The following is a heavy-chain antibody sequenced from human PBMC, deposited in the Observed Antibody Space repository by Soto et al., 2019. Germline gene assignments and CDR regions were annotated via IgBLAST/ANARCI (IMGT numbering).Heavy chain of an antibody. D-gene: IGHD3-3*01. CDR3: ARDRATIFGVVITSYYYYGMDV. CDR1: GYTFTRYG. CDR2: ISAYNGNT. Sequence: ASVKVSCKASGYTFTRYGISWVRQAPGQGLEWMGWISAYNGNTNYAQKLQGRVTMTTDTSTSTAYMELRSLRSDGTAVYYCARDRATIFGVVITSYYYYGMDVWGQGTTVTVSS. J-gene: IGHJ6*02. V-gene: IGHV1-18*01.